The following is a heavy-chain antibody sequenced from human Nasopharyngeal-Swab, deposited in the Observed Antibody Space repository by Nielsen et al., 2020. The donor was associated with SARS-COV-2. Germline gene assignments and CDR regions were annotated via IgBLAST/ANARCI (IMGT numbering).Heavy chain of an antibody. CDR1: GYTFTSYG. J-gene: IGHJ6*02. CDR2: INTNTGNT. V-gene: IGHV7-4-1*02. Sequence: ASVKVSCKASGYTFTSYGISWVRQAPGQGLEWMGWINTNTGNTTYAQGFTGRFVFSLDTSVSTAYLQISSLKAEDTAVYYCARDTRSSWYYYYGMDVWGQGTTVTVSS. CDR3: ARDTRSSWYYYYGMDV. D-gene: IGHD6-13*01.